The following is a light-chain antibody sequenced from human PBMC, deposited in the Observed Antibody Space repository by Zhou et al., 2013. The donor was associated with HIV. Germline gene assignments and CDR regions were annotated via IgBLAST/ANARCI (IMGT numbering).Light chain of an antibody. CDR2: DIS. CDR3: QHRRNWPLT. J-gene: IGKJ4*01. CDR1: QSVSSY. V-gene: IGKV3-11*01. Sequence: EIVMTQSPATLSVSPGERATLSCRASQSVSSYLAWYQQKPGQTPRLLIYDISNRAIGIPARFSGSGSGTDFTLTISSLEPEDFAVYYCQHRRNWPLTFGGGTKVEIK.